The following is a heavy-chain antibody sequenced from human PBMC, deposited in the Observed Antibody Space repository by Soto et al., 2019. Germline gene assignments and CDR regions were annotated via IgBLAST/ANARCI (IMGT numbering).Heavy chain of an antibody. CDR2: IYYSGST. D-gene: IGHD2-15*01. J-gene: IGHJ6*02. CDR1: GGSISSGGYY. V-gene: IGHV4-31*03. Sequence: PSETLSLTCTVSGGSISSGGYYWSWTRQHPGKGLEWIGYIYYSGSTYYNPSLKSRVTISVDTSKNQFSLKLSSVTAADTAVYYCARVMYWTNYYYGMDVWGQGTTVTVSS. CDR3: ARVMYWTNYYYGMDV.